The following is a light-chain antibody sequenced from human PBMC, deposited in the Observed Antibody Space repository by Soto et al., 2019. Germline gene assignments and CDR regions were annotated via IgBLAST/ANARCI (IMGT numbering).Light chain of an antibody. CDR3: MQALQSPRT. V-gene: IGKV2-28*01. Sequence: DIVLTQSPLSLPVTPGEPASISCRSGQSLLHRARYNYLDWYLQKPGQSPQLLIYLGSNRASGVPDRFSGNASGTNFTLEISRVEAEDVGVYYCMQALQSPRTFARGTKLEIK. CDR1: QSLLHRARYNY. CDR2: LGS. J-gene: IGKJ1*01.